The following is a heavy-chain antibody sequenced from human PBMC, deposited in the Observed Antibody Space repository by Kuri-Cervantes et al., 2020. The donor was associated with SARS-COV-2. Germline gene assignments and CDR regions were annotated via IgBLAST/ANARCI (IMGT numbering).Heavy chain of an antibody. CDR3: ARVRCCSGYYRIYYYYGMDV. J-gene: IGHJ6*02. V-gene: IGHV3-48*03. CDR1: GVTFSSYE. D-gene: IGHD3-22*01. Sequence: GGSLRLSCAASGVTFSSYEMNWVRQAPGKGLEWVSDISSSGSTIYYADAVKGRFTLSRDNAKNSLSLQMNSLRAEDTAVYYCARVRCCSGYYRIYYYYGMDVWGQGTTVTVSS. CDR2: ISSSGSTI.